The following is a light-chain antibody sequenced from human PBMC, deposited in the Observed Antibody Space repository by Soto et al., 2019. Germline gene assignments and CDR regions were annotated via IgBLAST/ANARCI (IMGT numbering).Light chain of an antibody. Sequence: EIVMTQSPATLSVSPGEGATLSCRASQSVSTHLAWYQQIPGQAPRFLIYGTSTRAAGIPARFSGRGSGTEFTFTISSLQSEDFAVYHCQQYHDWPITFGQGTRLEIK. J-gene: IGKJ5*01. CDR2: GTS. CDR3: QQYHDWPIT. CDR1: QSVSTH. V-gene: IGKV3-15*01.